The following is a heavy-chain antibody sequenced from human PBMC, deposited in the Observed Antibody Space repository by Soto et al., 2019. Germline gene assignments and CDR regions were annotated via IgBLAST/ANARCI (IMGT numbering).Heavy chain of an antibody. CDR3: PRGNFAA. D-gene: IGHD3-16*01. V-gene: IGHV3-66*01. J-gene: IGHJ4*02. Sequence: ELQLVESGGGLVQPGGSLRLSCAASGFTVSDNYMSWVRQAPGKGLEWVSIIYRGGKTYYGDSVKGRFTISRDGSKNTFFFKMNIERVEDAAFYSCPRGNFAAGGRGPLAPVS. CDR2: IYRGGKT. CDR1: GFTVSDNY.